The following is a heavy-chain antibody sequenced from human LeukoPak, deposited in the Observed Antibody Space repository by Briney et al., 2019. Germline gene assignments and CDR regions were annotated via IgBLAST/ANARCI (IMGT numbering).Heavy chain of an antibody. CDR1: GFTFSSYS. Sequence: GGSLRLSCAASGFTFSSYSMKWVRQAAGKGLEWVSSISSSSSYIYYADSVKGRFTISRDNAKNSLYLQMNSLRAEDTAVYYCARDGTYYDFWSGSVEGAFDIWGQGTMVTVSS. J-gene: IGHJ3*02. D-gene: IGHD3-3*01. CDR3: ARDGTYYDFWSGSVEGAFDI. V-gene: IGHV3-21*01. CDR2: ISSSSSYI.